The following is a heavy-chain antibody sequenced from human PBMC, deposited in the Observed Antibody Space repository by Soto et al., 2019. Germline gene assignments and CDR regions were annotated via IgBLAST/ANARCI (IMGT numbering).Heavy chain of an antibody. D-gene: IGHD2-15*01. V-gene: IGHV4-59*08. Sequence: SETLSLTCTVSGDSMTDSYWSWSRLLPGKGLEWVGYIYYSGSTNYNPSLKSRVTISVDTSKNQFSLKLSSVTAADTAVYYCARTSIQYCSGGSCYGADYWGQGTLVTVSS. CDR1: GDSMTDSY. CDR3: ARTSIQYCSGGSCYGADY. CDR2: IYYSGST. J-gene: IGHJ4*02.